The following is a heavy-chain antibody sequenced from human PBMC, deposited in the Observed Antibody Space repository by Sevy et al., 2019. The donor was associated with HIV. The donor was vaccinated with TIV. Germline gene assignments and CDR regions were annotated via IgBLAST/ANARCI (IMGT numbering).Heavy chain of an antibody. V-gene: IGHV3-21*01. D-gene: IGHD2-2*01. Sequence: GGALRLSCAASGFTVSSYSMNWVRQAPGKGLEWVSSISSSSSYIYYEDSVKGRFTISRDNAKNSLYLQMNSLRAEDTAVYYCARDRHCSSTSCYVPDAYDYWGQGTLVTVSS. J-gene: IGHJ4*02. CDR2: ISSSSSYI. CDR3: ARDRHCSSTSCYVPDAYDY. CDR1: GFTVSSYS.